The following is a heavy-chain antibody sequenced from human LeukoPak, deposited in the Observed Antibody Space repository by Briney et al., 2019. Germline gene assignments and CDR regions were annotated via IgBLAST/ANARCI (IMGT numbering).Heavy chain of an antibody. J-gene: IGHJ4*02. Sequence: PGGSLRLSCAASGFTVSSNYMSWVRQAPGKGLEWVSVSYSGGSSYYADSVKGRFTISRDNSKNTLYLQLNSLRAEDTAVYYCAKVMDRDIVATIRLGSQYYFDYWGQGTLVTVSS. D-gene: IGHD5-12*01. CDR3: AKVMDRDIVATIRLGSQYYFDY. V-gene: IGHV3-53*05. CDR1: GFTVSSNY. CDR2: SYSGGSS.